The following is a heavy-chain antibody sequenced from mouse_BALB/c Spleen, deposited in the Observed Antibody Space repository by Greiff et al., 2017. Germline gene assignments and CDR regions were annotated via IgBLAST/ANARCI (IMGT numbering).Heavy chain of an antibody. V-gene: IGHV1-54*01. CDR1: GYAFTNYL. J-gene: IGHJ2*01. CDR3: ARIYDGYYGYYFDY. CDR2: INPGSGGT. Sequence: VQLQQSGAELVRPGTSVKVSCKASGYAFTNYLIEWVKQRPGQGLEWIGVINPGSGGTNYNEKFKGKATLTADKSSSTAYMQLSSLTSDDSAVYFCARIYDGYYGYYFDYWGQGTTLTVSS. D-gene: IGHD2-3*01.